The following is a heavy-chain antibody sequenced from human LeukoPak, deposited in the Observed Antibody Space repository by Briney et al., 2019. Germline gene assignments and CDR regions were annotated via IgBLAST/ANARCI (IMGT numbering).Heavy chain of an antibody. CDR1: GGSISSGGFY. J-gene: IGHJ4*02. CDR2: IYYTGST. CDR3: ARDLGKQWRTDHFDY. V-gene: IGHV4-31*03. D-gene: IGHD6-19*01. Sequence: SQTLSLTCTVSGGSISSGGFYWSWIRQHPRKGLEWIGYIYYTGSTYYNPSLKSRVTMSVDTSMKQFSLKLSSVTAADTAVYYCARDLGKQWRTDHFDYWGQGTLVTVSS.